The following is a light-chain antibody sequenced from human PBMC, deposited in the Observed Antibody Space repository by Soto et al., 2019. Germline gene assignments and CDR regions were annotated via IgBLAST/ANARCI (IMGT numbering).Light chain of an antibody. CDR3: AAWDNRLSGSVV. CDR1: SSNIGSNY. Sequence: QSVLTQPPSASGTPGQRVTLSFSGSSSNIGSNYVYWYQQLTGKAPKLLIYRNNQRPSGVPDRFSGSKSGTSASLAISGHRSEDEADYYCAAWDNRLSGSVVFGGGTQLTVL. J-gene: IGLJ2*01. CDR2: RNN. V-gene: IGLV1-47*01.